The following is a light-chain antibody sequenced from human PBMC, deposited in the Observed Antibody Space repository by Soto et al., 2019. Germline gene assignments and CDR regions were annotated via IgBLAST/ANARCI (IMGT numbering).Light chain of an antibody. CDR3: SSYAGNGYV. V-gene: IGLV2-8*01. J-gene: IGLJ1*01. CDR2: DVS. CDR1: SSDVGGYNY. Sequence: QSVLTQPPSASGSPGQSVTISCTGASSDVGGYNYVSWYQQHPGKAPKLMIYDVSKRPSGVPDRFSGSKSGNTASLTVSGLQAEDEADYFFSSYAGNGYVLGTGTKLTVL.